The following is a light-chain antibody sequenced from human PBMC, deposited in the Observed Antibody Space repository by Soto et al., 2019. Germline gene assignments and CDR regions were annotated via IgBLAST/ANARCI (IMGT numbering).Light chain of an antibody. CDR3: NPYVGSNNHV. CDR2: EVT. CDR1: ASDIGRYNY. J-gene: IGLJ1*01. V-gene: IGLV2-8*01. Sequence: QSALTQPPSASGSPGQSVTIACIGTASDIGRYNYVSWYQHHPGKAPKLIIYEVTKRPSGVPDRFSGSKSGNTASLTVSGLQADDEADYYCNPYVGSNNHVFGTGTKLPVL.